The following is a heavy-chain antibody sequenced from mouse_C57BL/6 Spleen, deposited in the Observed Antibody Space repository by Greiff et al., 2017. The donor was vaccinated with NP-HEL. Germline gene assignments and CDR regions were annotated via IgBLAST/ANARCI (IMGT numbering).Heavy chain of an antibody. J-gene: IGHJ2*01. V-gene: IGHV1-82*01. CDR2: IYPGDGDT. CDR1: GYAFSSSW. D-gene: IGHD2-1*01. CDR3: ARDYYGNYVFDY. Sequence: QVQLQQSGPELVKPGASVKISCKASGYAFSSSWMNWVKQRPGKGLEWIGRIYPGDGDTNYNGKFKGKATLTADKSSSTAYMQLSSLTSEDSAVYFCARDYYGNYVFDYWGQGTTLTVSS.